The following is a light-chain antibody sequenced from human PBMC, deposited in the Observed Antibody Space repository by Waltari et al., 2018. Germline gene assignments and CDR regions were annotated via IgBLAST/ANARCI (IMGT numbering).Light chain of an antibody. CDR1: QRVNIY. V-gene: IGKV3-11*01. CDR2: HTS. CDR3: QHYKNLPVS. J-gene: IGKJ1*01. Sequence: IVLTQSPGTLSLSPGERATLSCRASQRVNIYLAWYQQKPGQAPRLLIYHTSTRAAGIPDRFSGSGSGTDFSLTIRGLEPEDFAVYYCQHYKNLPVSFGQGTKVEIK.